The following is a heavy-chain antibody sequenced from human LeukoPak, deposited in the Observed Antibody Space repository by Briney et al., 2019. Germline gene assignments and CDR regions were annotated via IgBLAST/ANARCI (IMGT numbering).Heavy chain of an antibody. D-gene: IGHD5-12*01. CDR2: ISSSSSYI. CDR3: ARDLGATIPHWYFDL. Sequence: GGSLRLSCAASGFTFSSHSMNWVRQAPGKGLEWVSSISSSSSYIYYADSVKGRFTISRDNAKNSLYLQMNSLRAEDTAVYYCARDLGATIPHWYFDLWGRGTLVTVSS. V-gene: IGHV3-21*01. CDR1: GFTFSSHS. J-gene: IGHJ2*01.